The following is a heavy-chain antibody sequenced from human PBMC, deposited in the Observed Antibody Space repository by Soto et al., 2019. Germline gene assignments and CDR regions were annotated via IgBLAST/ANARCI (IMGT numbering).Heavy chain of an antibody. J-gene: IGHJ4*02. V-gene: IGHV3-74*01. CDR2: INGDGSFT. CDR3: AREIYDDYDSSGLDH. Sequence: GGSLRLSCAASAFTFKNHWMHWVRQVPGKGPVWVSRINGDGSFTSYADAMKGRFTISRDNAKNTLSLQMNSLRAEDTAVYYCAREIYDDYDSSGLDHWGQGTLVTVSS. CDR1: AFTFKNHW. D-gene: IGHD3-22*01.